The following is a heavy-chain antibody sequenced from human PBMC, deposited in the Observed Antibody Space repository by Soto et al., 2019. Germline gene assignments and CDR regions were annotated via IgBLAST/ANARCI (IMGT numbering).Heavy chain of an antibody. CDR3: ARETGLRIQLWFDFGKRDYYNGMDV. J-gene: IGHJ6*02. D-gene: IGHD5-18*01. CDR1: GGTFSSYA. CDR2: IIPIVGTA. Sequence: QVQLVQSGAEVKKPGSSVKVSCKASGGTFSSYAISWVRQAPGQGLEWMGGIIPIVGTANYAQKFQGRVTITADESTSTAYMELSSLRSDDTAVYYCARETGLRIQLWFDFGKRDYYNGMDVWGQGTTVTVSS. V-gene: IGHV1-69*01.